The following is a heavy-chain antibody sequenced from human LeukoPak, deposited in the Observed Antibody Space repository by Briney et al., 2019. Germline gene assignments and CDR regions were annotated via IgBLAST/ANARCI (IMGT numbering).Heavy chain of an antibody. CDR1: GYTFNNHD. CDR2: INTYSANT. V-gene: IGHV1-18*01. CDR3: AGGDDYGGLLI. J-gene: IGHJ3*02. D-gene: IGHD4-17*01. Sequence: GASVKVSCKASGYTFNNHDINWVRQAPGRGLEWMGWINTYSANTNYAQEFQDRVIMTTDTSTSTAYMELRSLRSYDTAVYYCAGGDDYGGLLIWGQGTMVTVSS.